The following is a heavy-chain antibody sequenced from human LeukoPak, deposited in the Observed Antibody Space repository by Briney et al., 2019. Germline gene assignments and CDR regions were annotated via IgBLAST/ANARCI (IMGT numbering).Heavy chain of an antibody. V-gene: IGHV4-39*07. Sequence: SETLSLTCTVSGGSISSSSYYWGWIRQPPGKGLEWIGSIYYSGNTYYSPSLESRVTISIDTSKNHFSLRVTSVTAADTAVYYCARVPYYYGSGSFSFWGQGTLVTVSS. CDR3: ARVPYYYGSGSFSF. CDR2: IYYSGNT. D-gene: IGHD3-10*01. CDR1: GGSISSSSYY. J-gene: IGHJ4*02.